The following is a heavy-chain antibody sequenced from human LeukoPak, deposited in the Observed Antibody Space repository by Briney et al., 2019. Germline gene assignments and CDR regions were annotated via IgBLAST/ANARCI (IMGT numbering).Heavy chain of an antibody. V-gene: IGHV3-33*01. CDR3: ARDLEDSSPFGAFDM. CDR2: IWFDGIRK. Sequence: HPGRSLRLSCAASGFTFSNYGMHWVRQVPGKGLEWVAAIWFDGIRKYYADSVKGRLTISRDNSKNTLYLQVNSLRAEDTAVYYCARDLEDSSPFGAFDMWGQGTMVTVSS. D-gene: IGHD3-22*01. CDR1: GFTFSNYG. J-gene: IGHJ3*02.